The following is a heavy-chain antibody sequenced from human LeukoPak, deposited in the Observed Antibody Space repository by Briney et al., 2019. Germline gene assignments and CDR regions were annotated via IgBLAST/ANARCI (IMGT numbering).Heavy chain of an antibody. V-gene: IGHV3-21*04. Sequence: PGGSLRLSCAASGFTLSSYSMNWVRQAPGKGLEWVSCISSSSSYIYYADSVKGRFTISRDNSKNTLYLQMNSLRAEDTAVYYCARGEDDSSGYSIDYWGQGTLVTVSS. J-gene: IGHJ4*02. CDR1: GFTLSSYS. D-gene: IGHD3-22*01. CDR2: ISSSSSYI. CDR3: ARGEDDSSGYSIDY.